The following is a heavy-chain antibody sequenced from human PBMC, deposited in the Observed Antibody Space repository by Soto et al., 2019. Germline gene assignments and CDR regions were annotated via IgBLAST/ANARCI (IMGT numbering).Heavy chain of an antibody. V-gene: IGHV3-21*01. J-gene: IGHJ4*02. Sequence: GSLRLSCAASGFTFSSYSMNWVRQAPGKGLEWVSSISSSSSYIYYADSVKGRFTISRDNAKNSLYLQMNSLRAEDTAVYYCARSPSYSSGWYVLVYWGQGTLVTVSS. D-gene: IGHD6-19*01. CDR1: GFTFSSYS. CDR3: ARSPSYSSGWYVLVY. CDR2: ISSSSSYI.